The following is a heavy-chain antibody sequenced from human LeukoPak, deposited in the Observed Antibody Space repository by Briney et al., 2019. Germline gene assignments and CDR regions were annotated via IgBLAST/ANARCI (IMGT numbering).Heavy chain of an antibody. V-gene: IGHV3-30*18. CDR3: AKGRHSSGWKSYFDY. Sequence: GGSLRLSCAASGFTFSSYGMHWVRQAPGKGLEWVAVISYDGSNKYYADSVKGRFTISRDNSKNTLYLQMNSLRAEDTAVYYCAKGRHSSGWKSYFDYWGQGTLVTASS. CDR1: GFTFSSYG. J-gene: IGHJ4*02. CDR2: ISYDGSNK. D-gene: IGHD6-19*01.